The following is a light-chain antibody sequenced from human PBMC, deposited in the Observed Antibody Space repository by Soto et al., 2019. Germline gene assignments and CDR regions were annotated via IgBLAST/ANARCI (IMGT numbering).Light chain of an antibody. CDR3: QQYEKWPPTT. Sequence: EILMTQSPATLAASPGERATLSCRASQSVGSKLAWYQQKPGQPPRLVMFDASIRATGVPARFSGGGSGTEFTLTISSLQSEDFALYYYQQYEKWPPTTFGQGTKVEIK. CDR1: QSVGSK. J-gene: IGKJ1*01. CDR2: DAS. V-gene: IGKV3-15*01.